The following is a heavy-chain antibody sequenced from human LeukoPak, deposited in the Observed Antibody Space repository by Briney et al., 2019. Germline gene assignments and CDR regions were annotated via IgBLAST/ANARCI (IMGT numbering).Heavy chain of an antibody. CDR2: IWYDGSNK. Sequence: GGSLRLSSAASRFTFSSYGMHCVRQAPGNGVRWWAVIWYDGSNKYYADSVKGRFTISRDNSKNTLYLQMNSLRAEDTAVYYCAKGPPSTSPYYFDYWGQGTLVTVSS. J-gene: IGHJ4*02. CDR3: AKGPPSTSPYYFDY. D-gene: IGHD2-2*01. CDR1: RFTFSSYG. V-gene: IGHV3-33*06.